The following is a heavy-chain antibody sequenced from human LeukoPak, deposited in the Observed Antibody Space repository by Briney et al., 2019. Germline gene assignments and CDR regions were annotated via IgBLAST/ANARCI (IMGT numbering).Heavy chain of an antibody. J-gene: IGHJ4*02. CDR3: ARDTMIVVVITGKMYYFDY. CDR1: GFTFSSYA. V-gene: IGHV3-23*01. Sequence: GGSLRLSCAASGFTFSSYAMSWVRQAPGKGLEWVSAISGSGGSTYYADSVKGRLTISRDNSKNTLYLQMNSLRAEDTAVYYCARDTMIVVVITGKMYYFDYWGQGTLVTVSS. CDR2: ISGSGGST. D-gene: IGHD3-22*01.